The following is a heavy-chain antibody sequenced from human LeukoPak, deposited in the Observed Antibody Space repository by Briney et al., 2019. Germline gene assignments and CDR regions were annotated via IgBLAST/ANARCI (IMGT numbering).Heavy chain of an antibody. D-gene: IGHD3-22*01. CDR3: AKSSSLVVITNFDY. Sequence: GGSLRLSRAASGFTFSSYAMSWVRQAPGKGLEWVSGISGGAISTYYADSVKGRFTISRDNSKNTLYLQMNSLRAEDTAAYYCAKSSSLVVITNFDYWGQGTLVTVSS. CDR1: GFTFSSYA. V-gene: IGHV3-23*01. J-gene: IGHJ4*02. CDR2: ISGGAIST.